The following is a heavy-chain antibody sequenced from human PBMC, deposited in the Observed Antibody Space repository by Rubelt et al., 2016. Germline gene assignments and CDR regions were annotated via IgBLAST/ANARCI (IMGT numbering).Heavy chain of an antibody. J-gene: IGHJ4*02. Sequence: EVQLVESGGGLVQPGGSLRLSCAASGFTVSSNYMSWVRQAPGKGLEWVSVIYSGGSTYYADSVKGRFTISRHNLKNTRDLQVSRLRAEDTAVYYCVRDLGGFLYYFDDWGQGTLVTVSS. CDR1: GFTVSSNY. CDR2: IYSGGST. D-gene: IGHD3-16*01. CDR3: VRDLGGFLYYFDD. V-gene: IGHV3-66*01.